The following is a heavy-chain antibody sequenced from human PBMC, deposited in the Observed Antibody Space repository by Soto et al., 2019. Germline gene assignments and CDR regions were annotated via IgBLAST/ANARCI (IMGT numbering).Heavy chain of an antibody. Sequence: QDQLVQSGAEVKKPGSSVKVSCKASGGTFSSHTFSWVRQAPGQGLAWMGRIILALGTATYAQKFQGRVTITADESATTVYMELNSLRSEDTAVYYCARPDFGDYWYFDLWGRGTLVTVSS. J-gene: IGHJ2*01. CDR1: GGTFSSHT. V-gene: IGHV1-69*08. CDR3: ARPDFGDYWYFDL. CDR2: IILALGTA. D-gene: IGHD4-17*01.